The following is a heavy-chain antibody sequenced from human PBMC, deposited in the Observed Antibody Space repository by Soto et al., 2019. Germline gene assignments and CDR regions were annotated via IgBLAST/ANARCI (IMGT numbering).Heavy chain of an antibody. Sequence: PSETLSLTCTVSGGSISSYYWSWIRQPPGKGLEWIGYIYYSGSTNYNPSLKSRVTISVDTSKNQFSLKLSSVTAADTAVYYCASGQWLEPHDYWGQGTLVTVSS. J-gene: IGHJ4*02. CDR3: ASGQWLEPHDY. D-gene: IGHD6-19*01. CDR2: IYYSGST. V-gene: IGHV4-59*01. CDR1: GGSISSYY.